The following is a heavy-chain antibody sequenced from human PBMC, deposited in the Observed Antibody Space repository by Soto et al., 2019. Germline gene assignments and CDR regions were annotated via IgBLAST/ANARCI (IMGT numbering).Heavy chain of an antibody. CDR1: VGSISYYY. J-gene: IGHJ5*02. D-gene: IGHD3-16*01. V-gene: IGHV4-59*01. Sequence: SETLSLTCTVSVGSISYYYWSWIRHFPGKGLEWIGYIYYSGSTNYNPSFKSRVNISVDTSKNQFSLKLSSVTAADTAVYYCAKARVMNNWFDPWGQGTLVTVSS. CDR2: IYYSGST. CDR3: AKARVMNNWFDP.